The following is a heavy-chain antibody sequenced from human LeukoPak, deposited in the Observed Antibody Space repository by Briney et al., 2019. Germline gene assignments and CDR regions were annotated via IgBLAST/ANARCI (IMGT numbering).Heavy chain of an antibody. D-gene: IGHD6-13*01. CDR3: ARRYSSSWYRSSDAFDI. Sequence: SETLSLTCTVSGGSISSGSYYWSWIRQPAGKGLEWIGRIYTSGSTNYNPSLKSRVTISVDTSKNQFSLKLSSVTAADTAVYYCARRYSSSWYRSSDAFDIWGQGTMVTVSS. CDR2: IYTSGST. V-gene: IGHV4-61*02. J-gene: IGHJ3*02. CDR1: GGSISSGSYY.